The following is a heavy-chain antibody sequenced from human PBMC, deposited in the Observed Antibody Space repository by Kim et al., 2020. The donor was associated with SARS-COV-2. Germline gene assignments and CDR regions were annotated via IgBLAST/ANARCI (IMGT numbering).Heavy chain of an antibody. Sequence: GGSLRLSCAASGFTFSSYAMHWVRQAPGKGLEWVAVISYDGSNKYYADSVKGRFTISRDNSKNTLYLQMNSLRAEDTAVYYCGPFYSSGWPLGLNAFDIWGQGTMVTVSS. CDR3: GPFYSSGWPLGLNAFDI. J-gene: IGHJ3*02. CDR2: ISYDGSNK. D-gene: IGHD6-19*01. CDR1: GFTFSSYA. V-gene: IGHV3-30*04.